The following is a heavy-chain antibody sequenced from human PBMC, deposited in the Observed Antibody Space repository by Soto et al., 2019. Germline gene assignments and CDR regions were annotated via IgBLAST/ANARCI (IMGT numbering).Heavy chain of an antibody. Sequence: EVQLVESGGSLVQPGGSLRLSCAASGFTFSHYDMNWVRQAPGKGLEWVSRISTSGASVYYADSVKGRFTISRDNAKNSLYLQMNSLRAEDTAVYYCARDRVGGYCSSTSCYTLDYWGQGTLVTVSS. CDR2: ISTSGASV. V-gene: IGHV3-48*03. CDR1: GFTFSHYD. J-gene: IGHJ4*02. CDR3: ARDRVGGYCSSTSCYTLDY. D-gene: IGHD2-2*02.